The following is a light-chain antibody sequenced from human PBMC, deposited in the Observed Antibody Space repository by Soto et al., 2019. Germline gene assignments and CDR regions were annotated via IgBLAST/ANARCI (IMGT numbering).Light chain of an antibody. V-gene: IGKV2-28*01. Sequence: DIVLTQSPLSLPVTPGEPASISCRSSQNLLPSNGYIDLDWYLEKPGQSPQLLIYLGSNRAYGVPHRFSGSGSGTDFTLRISRVEAEDVGVYYCMQTLRIPSTFGGGTKVELK. CDR2: LGS. CDR1: QNLLPSNGYID. CDR3: MQTLRIPST. J-gene: IGKJ4*01.